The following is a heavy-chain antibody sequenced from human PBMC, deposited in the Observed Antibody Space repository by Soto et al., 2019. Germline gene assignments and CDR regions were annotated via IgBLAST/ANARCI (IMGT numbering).Heavy chain of an antibody. CDR1: GGSISSYY. CDR3: ARGHGSSREGGYYWFDP. J-gene: IGHJ5*02. CDR2: IYYTGTS. V-gene: IGHV4-59*01. Sequence: SETLSLTCTVSGGSISSYYWSWIRQPPGKGLESIGYIYYTGTSYYNPSLRSRVTISLDTPKNQFSLNLSSVTAADTAVYYCARGHGSSREGGYYWFDPWGQGTLVTVSS. D-gene: IGHD6-6*01.